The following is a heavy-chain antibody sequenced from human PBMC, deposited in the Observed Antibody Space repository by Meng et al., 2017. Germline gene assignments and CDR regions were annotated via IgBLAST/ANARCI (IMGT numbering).Heavy chain of an antibody. Sequence: ASVKVSCKASGYTFTACYMHWVRQAPGQGLEWMGRINPKSGETNYAQKFQGRVTMTRDTSIATAYMELSSLRSDDTAVYYCARGSLGVSNENDYWGQGTLVTVSS. CDR2: INPKSGET. CDR1: GYTFTACY. J-gene: IGHJ4*02. D-gene: IGHD2-8*01. CDR3: ARGSLGVSNENDY. V-gene: IGHV1-2*06.